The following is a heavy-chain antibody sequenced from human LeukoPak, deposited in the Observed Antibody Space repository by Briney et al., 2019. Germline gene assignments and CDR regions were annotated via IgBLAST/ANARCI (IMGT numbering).Heavy chain of an antibody. D-gene: IGHD6-13*01. CDR3: ARSSWVLSPPAAAGTGDY. CDR2: ISAYNGNT. CDR1: GYTFTSYG. Sequence: ASVKVSYQASGYTFTSYGISWVRQAPGQGLEWMGWISAYNGNTNYAQKLQGRVTMTTDTSTSTAYMELRSLRSDDTAVYYCARSSWVLSPPAAAGTGDYWGQGTLVTVSS. V-gene: IGHV1-18*01. J-gene: IGHJ4*02.